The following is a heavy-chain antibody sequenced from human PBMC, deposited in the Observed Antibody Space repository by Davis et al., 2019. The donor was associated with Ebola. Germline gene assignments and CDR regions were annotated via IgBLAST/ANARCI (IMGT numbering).Heavy chain of an antibody. J-gene: IGHJ4*02. V-gene: IGHV5-51*01. Sequence: GESLKISCQGSGYSFTSYWIGWVRQMPGKGLEWMGIIYPGDSDTRYSPSFQGQVTISADKSISTAYLQWSSLKASDTAMYYCARLWGSSGWYIGNYFDYWGQGTLVTVSS. CDR3: ARLWGSSGWYIGNYFDY. D-gene: IGHD6-19*01. CDR1: GYSFTSYW. CDR2: IYPGDSDT.